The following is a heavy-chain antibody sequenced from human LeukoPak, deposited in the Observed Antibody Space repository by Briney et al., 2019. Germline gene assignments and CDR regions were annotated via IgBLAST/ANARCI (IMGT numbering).Heavy chain of an antibody. CDR1: GYTFTSYG. Sequence: ASVKVSCKASGYTFTSYGISWVRQAPGQGLEWMGWISAYNGNTNYAQKLQGRVTMTTDTSTSTAYMELRSLRSDDTAVYYCASVAGYCGGDCDPDDYWGQGTLVTVSS. V-gene: IGHV1-18*01. J-gene: IGHJ4*02. CDR3: ASVAGYCGGDCDPDDY. D-gene: IGHD2-21*02. CDR2: ISAYNGNT.